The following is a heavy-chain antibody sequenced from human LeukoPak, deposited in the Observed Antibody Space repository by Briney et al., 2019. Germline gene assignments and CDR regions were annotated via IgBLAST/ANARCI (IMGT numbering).Heavy chain of an antibody. D-gene: IGHD3-3*01. CDR2: MNTDGSSI. CDR3: ARAGYYSPFYYYYGMDV. V-gene: IGHV3-74*01. CDR1: GFTFSSHW. Sequence: GGSLSLSCAASGFTFSSHWMHWVRQARGKGLVWVSRMNTDGSSINYADSVKGRFTNSRDKAKNTLYLQMNSLRAEDTAVYYCARAGYYSPFYYYYGMDVWGQGTTVTVSS. J-gene: IGHJ6*02.